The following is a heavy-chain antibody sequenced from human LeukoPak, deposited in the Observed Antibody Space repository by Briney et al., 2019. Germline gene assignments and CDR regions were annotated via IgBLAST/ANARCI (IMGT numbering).Heavy chain of an antibody. CDR1: GYTFTGYY. CDR2: INPSSGGT. CDR3: ARDRLRLGELSFDY. Sequence: ASVKVSCKASGYTFTGYYMHWVRQAPGQGLEWMGWINPSSGGTNYAQKLQGRVTMTTDTSTSTAYMELRSLRSDDTAVYYCARDRLRLGELSFDYWGQGTLVTVSS. D-gene: IGHD3-16*02. V-gene: IGHV1-2*02. J-gene: IGHJ4*02.